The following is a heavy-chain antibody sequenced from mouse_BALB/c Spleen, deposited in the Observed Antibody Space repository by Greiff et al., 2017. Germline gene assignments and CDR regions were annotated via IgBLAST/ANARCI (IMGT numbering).Heavy chain of an antibody. D-gene: IGHD1-2*01. CDR3: AREGLYCYVFDY. Sequence: EVKLVESGGGLVKPGGSLKLSCAASGFTFSSYAMSWVRQSPEKRLEWVAEISSGGSYTYYPDTVTGRFTISRDNAKNTLYLEMSSLRSEDTAMYYCAREGLYCYVFDYWGQGTTLTVSS. J-gene: IGHJ2*01. CDR2: ISSGGSYT. V-gene: IGHV5-9-4*01. CDR1: GFTFSSYA.